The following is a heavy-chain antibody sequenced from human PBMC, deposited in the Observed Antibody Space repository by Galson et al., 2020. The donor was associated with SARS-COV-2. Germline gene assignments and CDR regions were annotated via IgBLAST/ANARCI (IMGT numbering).Heavy chain of an antibody. CDR2: FDPEDGET. V-gene: IGHV1-24*01. D-gene: IGHD3-22*01. Sequence: ASVKVSCKVSGYTLTELSMHWVRQAPGKGLEWMGGFDPEDGETIYAQKFQGRVTMTEDTSTDTAYMELSSLRSEDTAVYYCATAPPYYYDGSGPGGWFDPWGQGTLVTVSS. CDR3: ATAPPYYYDGSGPGGWFDP. J-gene: IGHJ5*02. CDR1: GYTLTELS.